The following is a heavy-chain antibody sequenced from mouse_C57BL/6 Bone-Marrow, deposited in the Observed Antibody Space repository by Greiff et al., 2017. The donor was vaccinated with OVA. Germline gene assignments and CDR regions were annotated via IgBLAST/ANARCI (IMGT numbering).Heavy chain of an antibody. J-gene: IGHJ3*01. V-gene: IGHV1-15*01. CDR3: TRGRGLRLTY. CDR2: IDPETGGT. D-gene: IGHD2-4*01. Sequence: LQESGAELVRPGASVTLSCKASGYTFTDYEMHWVKQTPVHGLEWIGAIDPETGGTAYNQKFKGKAILTADKSSSTAYMELRSLTSEDSAVYYCTRGRGLRLTYWGQGTLVTVSA. CDR1: GYTFTDYE.